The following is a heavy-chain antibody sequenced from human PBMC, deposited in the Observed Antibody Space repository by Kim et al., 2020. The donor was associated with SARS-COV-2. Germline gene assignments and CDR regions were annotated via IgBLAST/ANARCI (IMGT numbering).Heavy chain of an antibody. Sequence: SETLSLTCTVSGGSISSSSYYWGWIRQPPGKGLEWIGSIYYSGSTYYNPSLKSRVTISVDTSKNQFSLKLSSVTAADTAVYYCARLRVSSSWYYYYYGMDVCGQGTTVTVSS. CDR1: GGSISSSSYY. CDR2: IYYSGST. V-gene: IGHV4-39*01. CDR3: ARLRVSSSWYYYYYGMDV. J-gene: IGHJ6*02. D-gene: IGHD6-13*01.